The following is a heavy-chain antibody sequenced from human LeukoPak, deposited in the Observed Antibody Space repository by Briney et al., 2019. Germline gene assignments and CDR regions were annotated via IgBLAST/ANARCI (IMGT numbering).Heavy chain of an antibody. CDR3: AKDLRGFLYYFDY. D-gene: IGHD5-12*01. CDR2: ISHDGSNK. J-gene: IGHJ4*02. Sequence: PGGSLRLSCSASGFTFCNYGMHWVRQAPGKGLEWVAVISHDGSNKYYADAVKGRFTISRDNSKNTLDLQMNSLRGEDTAVYYCAKDLRGFLYYFDYWGQGILVTVSS. V-gene: IGHV3-30*18. CDR1: GFTFCNYG.